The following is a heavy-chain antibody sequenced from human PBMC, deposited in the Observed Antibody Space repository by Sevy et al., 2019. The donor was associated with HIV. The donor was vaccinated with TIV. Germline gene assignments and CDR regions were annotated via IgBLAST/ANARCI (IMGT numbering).Heavy chain of an antibody. CDR1: GFTFSSYS. D-gene: IGHD1-26*01. J-gene: IGHJ6*02. CDR3: AREGGDTAYAMDV. CDR2: IRSSSSTI. Sequence: GGSLRLSCAASGFTFSSYSMNWVRQAPGKGLEWVSYIRSSSSTILNADSVKGRFTISRDNAKNSLFLQMNSLRAEDTAVYYCAREGGDTAYAMDVWGQGTTVTVSS. V-gene: IGHV3-48*01.